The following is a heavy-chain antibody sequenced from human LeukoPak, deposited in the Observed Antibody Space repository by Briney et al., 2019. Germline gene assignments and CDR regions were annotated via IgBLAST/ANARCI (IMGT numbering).Heavy chain of an antibody. CDR3: ASDVWFGNLV. CDR2: IHYSGSPT. Sequence: GGSLRLSCAASGFTLSSYEMNWVRQAPGKGLEWVSYIHYSGSPTYYADSVKGRFTISRDNAKNSLYLQMNSLRAEDTAVYYCASDVWFGNLVWGRGSLVTVSS. D-gene: IGHD3-10*01. J-gene: IGHJ4*02. CDR1: GFTLSSYE. V-gene: IGHV3-48*03.